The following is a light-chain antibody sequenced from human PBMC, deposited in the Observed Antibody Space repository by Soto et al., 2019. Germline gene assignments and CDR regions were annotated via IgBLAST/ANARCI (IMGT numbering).Light chain of an antibody. CDR1: QSVSSSH. J-gene: IGKJ4*01. CDR2: GAS. V-gene: IGKV3-20*01. CDR3: QQYEKSPLT. Sequence: EIVLTQSPGTLSLSPGARATLSCRASQSVSSSHLAWYQQKPGQAPRLIIYGASSRATGIPDRFSGSGSGTDCTLTVIRLEPEDVAVYYCQQYEKSPLTLGGGTKVDIK.